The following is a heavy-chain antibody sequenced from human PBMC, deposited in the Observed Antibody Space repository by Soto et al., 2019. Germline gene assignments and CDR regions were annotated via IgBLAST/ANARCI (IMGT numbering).Heavy chain of an antibody. CDR1: GGTFSSYT. CDR2: ILPILGIA. Sequence: QVQLVPSGAEVKKPGSSVKVSCKASGGTFSSYTISWLRQSPGQGPEWRGRILPILGIANYAQNCQGRVTITADKSTSTAYMELSSLRSEDTDVYYCARFAERKQHCGQGPMVNVSS. CDR3: ARFAERKQH. D-gene: IGHD3-10*01. V-gene: IGHV1-69*02. J-gene: IGHJ1*01.